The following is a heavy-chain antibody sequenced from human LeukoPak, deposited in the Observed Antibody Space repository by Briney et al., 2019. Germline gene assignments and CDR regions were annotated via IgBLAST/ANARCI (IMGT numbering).Heavy chain of an antibody. J-gene: IGHJ6*02. CDR2: IYHSGSP. Sequence: SETLSLTCTVSGDSISNSDHYWGWIRQSPGKGLEWIGSIYHSGSPYYNPSLKSRATISVDTSKNQFSLKLTSVTAADTAVHYCARDGTTVTNPPVDVWGQGTTVTVSS. CDR3: ARDGTTVTNPPVDV. V-gene: IGHV4-39*07. D-gene: IGHD4-17*01. CDR1: GDSISNSDHY.